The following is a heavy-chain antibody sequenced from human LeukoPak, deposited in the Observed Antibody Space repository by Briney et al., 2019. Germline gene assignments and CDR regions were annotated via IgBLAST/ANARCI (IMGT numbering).Heavy chain of an antibody. Sequence: GGSLRRSCAASGFTFSSYEMNWVRQAPGKGLEWVSYISSSGSTIYYADSVKGRFTISRDNAKNSLYLQMNSLRAEDTAVYYCAREMVTTDSRPGYWGQGTLVTVSS. D-gene: IGHD4-17*01. CDR1: GFTFSSYE. CDR3: AREMVTTDSRPGY. J-gene: IGHJ4*02. CDR2: ISSSGSTI. V-gene: IGHV3-48*03.